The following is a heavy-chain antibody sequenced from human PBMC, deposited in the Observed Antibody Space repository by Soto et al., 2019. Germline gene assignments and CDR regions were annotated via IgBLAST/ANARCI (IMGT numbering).Heavy chain of an antibody. CDR3: ARDWKGAEGFDP. Sequence: QVQLVQSGAEVKKPGASVKVSCKASGYTFSTYGFSWVRQAPGQGLEWMGWIGADNGDTNYAQNFQGRVTMTTDTSTTPSYMELRSLTSDDKAVYFCARDWKGAEGFDPWGQGTLVTVSS. J-gene: IGHJ5*02. CDR2: IGADNGDT. CDR1: GYTFSTYG. V-gene: IGHV1-18*01. D-gene: IGHD1-1*01.